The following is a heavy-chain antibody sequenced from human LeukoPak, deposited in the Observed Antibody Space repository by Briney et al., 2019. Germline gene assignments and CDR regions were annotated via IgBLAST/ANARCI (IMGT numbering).Heavy chain of an antibody. J-gene: IGHJ4*02. D-gene: IGHD3-10*01. CDR1: AFSLSSYA. Sequence: PGGSLRLSCAASAFSLSSYAMNWVRQAPGKGLEWVAIISCDGSKIYYADSVKGRFTISRDNSKNTLYLEMNSLRAEDTAVYYCVKVPGFQWFREFRPNYFDYGGQGTLVTVSS. CDR2: ISCDGSKI. CDR3: VKVPGFQWFREFRPNYFDY. V-gene: IGHV3-30*04.